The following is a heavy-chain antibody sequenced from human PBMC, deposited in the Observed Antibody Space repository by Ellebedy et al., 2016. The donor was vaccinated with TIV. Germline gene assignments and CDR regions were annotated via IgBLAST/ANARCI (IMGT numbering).Heavy chain of an antibody. CDR1: GYTFTSYY. CDR3: ASPGSIAVDSSPFDY. D-gene: IGHD6-19*01. J-gene: IGHJ4*02. Sequence: AASVKVSCKASGYTFTSYYMHWVRQAPGQGLEWMGIINPSGGSTSYAQKFQGRVTITADKSTSTAYMELSSLRSEDTAVYYCASPGSIAVDSSPFDYWGQGTLVTVSS. CDR2: INPSGGST. V-gene: IGHV1-46*01.